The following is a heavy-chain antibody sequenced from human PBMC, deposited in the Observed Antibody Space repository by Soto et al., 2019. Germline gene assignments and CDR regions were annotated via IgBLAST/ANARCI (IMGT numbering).Heavy chain of an antibody. Sequence: PSETLSLTCTVSGGSVSSGGYYWSCIPQHPGKGLEWLGYINYSGTTYYNPSLKTRVAISVDTSKKQYSLKLSAVTAADRSVYGCARIRDGYIFDHWGQGTLVTVSS. CDR1: GGSVSSGGYY. CDR3: ARIRDGYIFDH. D-gene: IGHD5-12*01. CDR2: INYSGTT. J-gene: IGHJ4*02. V-gene: IGHV4-31*03.